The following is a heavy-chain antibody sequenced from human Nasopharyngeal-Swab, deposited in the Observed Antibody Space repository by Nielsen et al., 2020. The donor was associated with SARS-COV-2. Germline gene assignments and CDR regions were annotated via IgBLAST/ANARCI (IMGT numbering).Heavy chain of an antibody. CDR3: ARKYCNGDCYFDY. J-gene: IGHJ4*02. V-gene: IGHV4-30-2*01. Sequence: SETLSLTCAVSGGSISSGFYSWSWIRQPPGKGLEWIGYIYHGGNTYYNPSLKSRVTISVDRSKNQFSLRLSSVTAADTAVYYCARKYCNGDCYFDYWGQGTLVTVSS. CDR2: IYHGGNT. CDR1: GGSISSGFYS. D-gene: IGHD2-21*02.